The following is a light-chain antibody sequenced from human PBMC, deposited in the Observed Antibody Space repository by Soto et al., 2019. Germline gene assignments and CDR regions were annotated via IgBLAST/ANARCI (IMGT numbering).Light chain of an antibody. CDR3: QHYSLYSPWT. J-gene: IGKJ1*01. CDR2: DAS. CDR1: QNINMW. V-gene: IGKV1-5*01. Sequence: DIQMTQSPSTLSASVGDRVTITCRASQNINMWLDWYQQKPGKAPKLLIYDASSLQSGVPSRFGGSGSGTDFTLTITSLLPDDCATYYCQHYSLYSPWTFGQGTKVDIK.